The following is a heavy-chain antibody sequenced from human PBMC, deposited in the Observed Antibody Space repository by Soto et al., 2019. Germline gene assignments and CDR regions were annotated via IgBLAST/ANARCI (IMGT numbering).Heavy chain of an antibody. V-gene: IGHV3-23*01. CDR3: WKERRGGGWFGRWA. CDR2: ISGNGAET. Sequence: GAPLSLSCTCSGLTFISCAMSLVLQAPGEGLEWVSAISGNGAETSYAASVRGRFTISRDNSRDTLYLQMNSLRADDTAGYYGWKERRGGGWFGRWAWGQ. D-gene: IGHD6-19*01. CDR1: GLTFISCA. J-gene: IGHJ5*02.